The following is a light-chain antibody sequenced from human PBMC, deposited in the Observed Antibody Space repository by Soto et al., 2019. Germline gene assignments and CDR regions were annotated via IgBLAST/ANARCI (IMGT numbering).Light chain of an antibody. Sequence: DIHMTQSPSTLAASVGDRFTSTCRASQNINSWLAWYQQKPGKAPKLLIYEASTLERGVPSRFGGSGSGTEFTLTISSLQSDDFGTYYCQQYNAYSWAFGQGTKV. J-gene: IGKJ1*01. CDR2: EAS. V-gene: IGKV1-5*03. CDR1: QNINSW. CDR3: QQYNAYSWA.